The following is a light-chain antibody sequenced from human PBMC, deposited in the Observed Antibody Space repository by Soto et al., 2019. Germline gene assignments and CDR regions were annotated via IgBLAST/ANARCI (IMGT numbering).Light chain of an antibody. Sequence: DIQMTQSPSTLSASVGDRVTITCRASQSISSWLAWYQQKPGKAPKLLIYKASSLGSGVPSRFSGSGYGTEFTLTISSLQPADFATYYCQQYTSFWTFGRGTKVEIK. J-gene: IGKJ1*01. V-gene: IGKV1-5*03. CDR3: QQYTSFWT. CDR2: KAS. CDR1: QSISSW.